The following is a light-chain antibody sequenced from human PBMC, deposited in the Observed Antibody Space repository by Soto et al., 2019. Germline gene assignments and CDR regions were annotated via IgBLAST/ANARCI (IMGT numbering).Light chain of an antibody. CDR1: QDISNY. J-gene: IGKJ4*01. CDR3: QQYDNLSLT. CDR2: DAS. Sequence: DIQMTQSPSSLSASVGDRVTITCQASQDISNYLNWYQQKPGKAPKLLIYDASNLETGVPSRLSGSGSGTDFTYNISRLQHEDIATYYWQQYDNLSLTFGGGTKVEIK. V-gene: IGKV1-33*01.